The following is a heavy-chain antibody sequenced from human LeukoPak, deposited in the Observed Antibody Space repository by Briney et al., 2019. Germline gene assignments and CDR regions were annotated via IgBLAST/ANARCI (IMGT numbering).Heavy chain of an antibody. CDR3: ARALVGATTDWFDP. CDR2: IAPSDSYT. V-gene: IGHV5-10-1*01. J-gene: IGHJ5*02. CDR1: GYSFTSYW. D-gene: IGHD1-26*01. Sequence: GESLQISCKGSGYSFTSYWITWVRQMPGKGLEWMGRIAPSDSYTNYSPSFQGHVTISADKSISTAYLQWSSLKASDTAMYYCARALVGATTDWFDPWGQGTLVTVSS.